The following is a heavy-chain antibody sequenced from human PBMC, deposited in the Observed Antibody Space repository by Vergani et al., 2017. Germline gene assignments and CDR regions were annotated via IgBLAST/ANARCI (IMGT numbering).Heavy chain of an antibody. V-gene: IGHV4-59*08. D-gene: IGHD3-3*01. CDR2: IYYSGST. CDR3: APSSGDTIFGNWFDP. Sequence: QVQLQESGPGLVKPSETLSLTCTVSGGSISSYYWSWIRQPPGKGLEWIGYIYYSGSTNYNPPLKSRVTISVDTSKNQFSLKLSSVTAADTAVYYCAPSSGDTIFGNWFDPWGQGTLVTVSS. J-gene: IGHJ5*02. CDR1: GGSISSYY.